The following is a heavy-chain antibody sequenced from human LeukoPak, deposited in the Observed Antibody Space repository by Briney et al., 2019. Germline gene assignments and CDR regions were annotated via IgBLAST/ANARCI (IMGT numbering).Heavy chain of an antibody. D-gene: IGHD6-19*01. Sequence: GESLKIPCKVSGYRFTTYWIGWVRQMPGKGLEWMGIIYPGDSDTKYSPSFQGQVTISADKSIRTAYLQWSSLKASDSAMYYCATNSGPGLYYSDYWGQGTLVTVSS. CDR2: IYPGDSDT. V-gene: IGHV5-51*01. J-gene: IGHJ4*02. CDR3: ATNSGPGLYYSDY. CDR1: GYRFTTYW.